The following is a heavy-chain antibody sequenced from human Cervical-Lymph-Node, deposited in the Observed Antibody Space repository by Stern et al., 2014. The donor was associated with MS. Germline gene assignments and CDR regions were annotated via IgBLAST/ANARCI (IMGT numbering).Heavy chain of an antibody. CDR2: IDPNSDTT. CDR3: ARGREVYMVTSAFDS. Sequence: QVQLVQSGAEVKKPGASVKVSCKASGYTFSNFDINWVRQATGQGLEWMGRIDPNSDTTRYAQKCQGRVTMTRDTSISTAYMELSSLRSDDTAVYYCARGREVYMVTSAFDSWGQGTLVTVSS. J-gene: IGHJ4*02. D-gene: IGHD2-21*02. CDR1: GYTFSNFD. V-gene: IGHV1-8*01.